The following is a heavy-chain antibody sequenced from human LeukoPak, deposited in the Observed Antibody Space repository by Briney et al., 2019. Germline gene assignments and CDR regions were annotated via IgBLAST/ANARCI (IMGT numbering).Heavy chain of an antibody. J-gene: IGHJ3*02. CDR3: AKGGFGWFGELLVHGEGKAFDI. Sequence: QSGGSLRLSCAASGFTFSSYAMSWVRQAPGKGLEWVSAISGSGGSTYYADSVKGRFTISRDNSKNTLYLQMNSLRAEDTAVYYCAKGGFGWFGELLVHGEGKAFDIWGQGTMVTVSS. CDR2: ISGSGGST. CDR1: GFTFSSYA. V-gene: IGHV3-23*01. D-gene: IGHD3-10*01.